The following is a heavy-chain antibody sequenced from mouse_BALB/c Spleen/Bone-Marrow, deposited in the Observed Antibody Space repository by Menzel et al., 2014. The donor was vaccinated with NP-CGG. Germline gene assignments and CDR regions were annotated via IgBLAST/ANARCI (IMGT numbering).Heavy chain of an antibody. V-gene: IGHV5-9-3*01. J-gene: IGHJ2*01. CDR1: GLTFSSYA. Sequence: EVKLVESGGGLVKPGGSLKLSCAASGLTFSSYAMSWVRQTPEKRLEWVATISSGGSYTYYPDSVKGRFTISRDNAKNTLYLQMSNLRSEDTAMYYCARHGITRLLDYWGQGTTLTVSS. CDR3: ARHGITRLLDY. D-gene: IGHD2-4*01. CDR2: ISSGGSYT.